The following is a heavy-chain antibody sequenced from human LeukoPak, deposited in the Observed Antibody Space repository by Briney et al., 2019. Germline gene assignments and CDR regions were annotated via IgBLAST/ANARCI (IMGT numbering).Heavy chain of an antibody. J-gene: IGHJ4*02. V-gene: IGHV4-39*01. Sequence: PSETLSLTCTVPGGSISSSSYYWGWIRQPPGKGLEWIGSIYYSGSTYYNPSLKSRVTISVDTSKNQFSLRLSSVTAADTAVYYCARLNRGIAAYGYWGQGTLVTVSS. CDR1: GGSISSSSYY. CDR3: ARLNRGIAAYGY. D-gene: IGHD6-13*01. CDR2: IYYSGST.